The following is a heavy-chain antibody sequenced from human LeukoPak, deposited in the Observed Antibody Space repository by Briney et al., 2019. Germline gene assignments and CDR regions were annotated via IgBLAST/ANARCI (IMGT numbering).Heavy chain of an antibody. V-gene: IGHV1-46*01. J-gene: IGHJ5*02. Sequence: GASVKVSCKASGYTFTSYYMHWVRQAPGQGLEWMGIINPSGGSTSYAQKFQGRVTISADKSISTAYLQWSSLKASDTAIYYCARAPTGFPNWFDPWGQGTLVTVSS. D-gene: IGHD2-8*02. CDR3: ARAPTGFPNWFDP. CDR2: INPSGGST. CDR1: GYTFTSYY.